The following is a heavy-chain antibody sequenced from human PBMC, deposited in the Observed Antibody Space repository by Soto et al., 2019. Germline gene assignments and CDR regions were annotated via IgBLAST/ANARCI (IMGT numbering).Heavy chain of an antibody. J-gene: IGHJ4*02. D-gene: IGHD5-18*01. V-gene: IGHV3-74*01. Sequence: EVQLVESGGGLIQLGGSLRLSCSTPGFTFGSNGRHWVRQAQGKGLVWAARIKNDGSGTYYAGSVEGRFTISRDNAQNAVYLQMNSLRAEDTAVDYCVRGDGDRFDGNGYLGRHWGQGTLVTVSS. CDR1: GFTFGSNG. CDR3: VRGDGDRFDGNGYLGRH. CDR2: IKNDGSGT.